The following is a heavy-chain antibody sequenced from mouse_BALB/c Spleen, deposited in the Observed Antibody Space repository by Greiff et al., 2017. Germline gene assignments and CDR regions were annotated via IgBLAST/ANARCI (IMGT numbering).Heavy chain of an antibody. V-gene: IGHV14-1*02. CDR3: ARRGITSYAMDY. D-gene: IGHD2-4*01. J-gene: IGHJ4*01. CDR1: GFNIKDYY. Sequence: EVQLQQSGAELVRSGASVKLSCTASGFNIKDYYMHWVKQRPEQGLEWIGWIDPENGNTIYDPKFQGKASITADTSSNTAYLQLSSLTSEDTAVYYCARRGITSYAMDYWGQGTSVTVSS. CDR2: IDPENGNT.